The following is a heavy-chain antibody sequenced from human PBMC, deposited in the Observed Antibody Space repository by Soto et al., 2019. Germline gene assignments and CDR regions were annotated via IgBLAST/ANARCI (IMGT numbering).Heavy chain of an antibody. V-gene: IGHV4-34*02. CDR1: DGSLSDDY. D-gene: IGHD1-1*01. CDR3: SRGNDAYKGGRT. CDR2: IHPSGST. Sequence: QVQLQQWGAGLLKPSETLSLTCAVYDGSLSDDYYTWTRQSPGKGLEWIGEIHPSGSTYYNPSLKTRXILLQXXSKKQFSLNLISVTAADTGEYYCSRGNDAYKGGRTWGQGTLVTVSS. J-gene: IGHJ5*02.